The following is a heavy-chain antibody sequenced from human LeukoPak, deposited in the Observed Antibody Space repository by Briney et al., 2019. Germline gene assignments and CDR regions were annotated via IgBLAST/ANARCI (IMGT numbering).Heavy chain of an antibody. CDR2: IYYSGST. D-gene: IGHD3-9*01. Sequence: SETLSLTCTVSGGSISSRSFYWGWIRQPPGKGLECIGSIYYSGSTYYNPSLKSRVTISVDTSKNQFSLELSSVTAADTAVYYCATFYDILTVFDYWGQGTLVTVSS. J-gene: IGHJ4*02. V-gene: IGHV4-39*01. CDR1: GGSISSRSFY. CDR3: ATFYDILTVFDY.